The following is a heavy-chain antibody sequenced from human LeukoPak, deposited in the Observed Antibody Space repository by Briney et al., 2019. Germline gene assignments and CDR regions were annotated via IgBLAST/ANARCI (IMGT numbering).Heavy chain of an antibody. CDR3: ANIYGDYAMDAFDI. J-gene: IGHJ3*02. Sequence: TGGSLRLSCAASGFPFSSYEMNWVRQAPGRGLEWVSYISSSGNAIYYADSVKGRFTISRDNAKNSLYLQMNSLRAEDTAVYYCANIYGDYAMDAFDIWGQGTMVTVSS. CDR2: ISSSGNAI. D-gene: IGHD4-17*01. CDR1: GFPFSSYE. V-gene: IGHV3-48*03.